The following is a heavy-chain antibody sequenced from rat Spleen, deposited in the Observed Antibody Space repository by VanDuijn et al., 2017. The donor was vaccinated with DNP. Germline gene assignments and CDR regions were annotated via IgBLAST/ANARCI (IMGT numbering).Heavy chain of an antibody. J-gene: IGHJ3*01. CDR3: AREGSTRSPFSN. V-gene: IGHV2-15*01. CDR1: GLSLTNYH. D-gene: IGHD1-4*01. CDR2: IWNNGGT. Sequence: QVQLKESGPGLVQPSQTLSLTCTVSGLSLTNYHISWVRQPPGKGLEWMGAIWNNGGTDYNSAIKSRLSITRDTSKSQVFLKMNSLQTEDTAMYFCAREGSTRSPFSNWGQGTLVTVSS.